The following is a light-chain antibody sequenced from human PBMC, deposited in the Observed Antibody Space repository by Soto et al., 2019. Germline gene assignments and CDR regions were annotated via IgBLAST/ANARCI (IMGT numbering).Light chain of an antibody. CDR1: SGYSNYK. V-gene: IGLV9-49*01. Sequence: QSVLTQPPSASASRGASVTLTCTLSSGYSNYKGDWYQQRPGKGPRFVMRVGTGGIVGSKGDGIPDRFSVLGSGLNRYLTIKNIQEEDESDYHCGADHGSGSNFVYVFGTGTKVTVL. J-gene: IGLJ1*01. CDR3: GADHGSGSNFVYV. CDR2: VGTGGIVG.